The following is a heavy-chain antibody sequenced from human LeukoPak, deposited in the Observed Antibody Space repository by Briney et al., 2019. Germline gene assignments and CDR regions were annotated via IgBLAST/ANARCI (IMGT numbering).Heavy chain of an antibody. CDR1: GYTFSNYG. V-gene: IGHV1-18*01. D-gene: IGHD2-15*01. Sequence: ASVKVSCKASGYTFSNYGITWVRQAPGQGLEWMGWISAYNGNTNYAQKFQGRVTMTTDTSTSTAYVELRSLRSDDTAVYYCARPQVGQGGGGYLYYYNYMDVWGKGTTVTVSS. J-gene: IGHJ6*03. CDR3: ARPQVGQGGGGYLYYYNYMDV. CDR2: ISAYNGNT.